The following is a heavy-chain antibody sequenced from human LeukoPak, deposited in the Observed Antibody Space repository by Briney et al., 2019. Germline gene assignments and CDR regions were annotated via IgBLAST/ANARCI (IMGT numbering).Heavy chain of an antibody. D-gene: IGHD3-22*01. Sequence: PSDTLSLTCTVAGVSVSTYYWSWIRQPAGKGLEWIGRIYTSGSTNYNSSLQSRVTMSVDTSKNQFSLNLSSVTAADTAVYYCARQVGSFTMMPWGQGTLVTVSS. V-gene: IGHV4-4*07. CDR3: ARQVGSFTMMP. CDR1: GVSVSTYY. CDR2: IYTSGST. J-gene: IGHJ1*01.